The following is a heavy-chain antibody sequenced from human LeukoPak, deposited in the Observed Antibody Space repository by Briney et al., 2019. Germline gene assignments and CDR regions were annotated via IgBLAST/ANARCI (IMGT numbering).Heavy chain of an antibody. CDR2: ISDSGGST. Sequence: GGSLRLSCAASGFTFSSYAMSWVRQAPGKGLEWVSAISDSGGSTYDADSVKGRFTISRDNSRNTLYLQMNSLRAEDTAVYYCAKDTSIGRYCTNGVCSPFDYWGQGTLVTVSS. J-gene: IGHJ4*02. CDR3: AKDTSIGRYCTNGVCSPFDY. V-gene: IGHV3-23*01. CDR1: GFTFSSYA. D-gene: IGHD2-8*01.